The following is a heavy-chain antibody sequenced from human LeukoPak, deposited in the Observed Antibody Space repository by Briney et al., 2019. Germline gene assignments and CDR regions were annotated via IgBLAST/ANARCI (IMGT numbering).Heavy chain of an antibody. Sequence: ASVKVSCKASGYTFTTSGINWVRQAPGQGLEWMGCINVYNGNTNYAQRFQGRITMTRDTSTSTAYMELRSLKSDDTAVYYCARGLVVPAAMGEFDYWGQGTLIAVSS. D-gene: IGHD2-2*01. CDR3: ARGLVVPAAMGEFDY. V-gene: IGHV1-18*01. CDR2: INVYNGNT. CDR1: GYTFTTSG. J-gene: IGHJ4*02.